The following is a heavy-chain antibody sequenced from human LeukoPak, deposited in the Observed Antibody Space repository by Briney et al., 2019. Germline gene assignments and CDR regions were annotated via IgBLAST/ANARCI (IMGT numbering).Heavy chain of an antibody. CDR1: GGTFSSYA. Sequence: SVKVSCKASGGTFSSYAISWVRQAPGQGLEWMGGIIPIFGTANYAQKFQGRVTITADESTSTAYMELSSLRSEDTAVYYCARERSYYYDSSGYYDWFDPWGQGTLVTVSS. V-gene: IGHV1-69*13. D-gene: IGHD3-22*01. J-gene: IGHJ5*02. CDR2: IIPIFGTA. CDR3: ARERSYYYDSSGYYDWFDP.